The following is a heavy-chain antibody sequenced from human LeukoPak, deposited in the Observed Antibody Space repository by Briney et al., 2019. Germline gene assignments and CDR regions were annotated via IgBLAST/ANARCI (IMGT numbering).Heavy chain of an antibody. CDR3: ARVLAYYYDSSGYYLDY. J-gene: IGHJ4*02. D-gene: IGHD3-22*01. V-gene: IGHV1-2*02. Sequence: ASVKVSCKASGYTFTGYYMHWVRQAPGQGLEWMGWINPNSGGTNYAQKFQGRVTMTRDTSISTAYMELSRLRSDDTAVYYCARVLAYYYDSSGYYLDYWGQGTLVTVSS. CDR2: INPNSGGT. CDR1: GYTFTGYY.